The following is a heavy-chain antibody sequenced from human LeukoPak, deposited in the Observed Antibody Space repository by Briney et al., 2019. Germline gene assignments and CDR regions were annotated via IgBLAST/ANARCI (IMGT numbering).Heavy chain of an antibody. Sequence: GGSLRLSCAASGFTFSSYSMNWVRQAPGKGLEWVSYLSSSSSSIYYADSVKGRFTISRDNAKNSLFLQMNSMSDEDTALYYCARVGGSGFRYDYSDYWGQGTLVTVSS. V-gene: IGHV3-48*02. CDR2: LSSSSSSI. J-gene: IGHJ4*02. D-gene: IGHD3-22*01. CDR3: ARVGGSGFRYDYSDY. CDR1: GFTFSSYS.